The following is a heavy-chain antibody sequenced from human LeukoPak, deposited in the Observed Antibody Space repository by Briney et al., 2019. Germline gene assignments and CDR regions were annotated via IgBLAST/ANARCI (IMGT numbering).Heavy chain of an antibody. Sequence: PSETLSLTCTVSGGSISSYYWSWIRQPPGKGLEWIGYIFYSGSTNYNPSLKSRVTISVDTSKNQFSLRLSSVTAADTAVYYCARHYYYDSSAFDLWGRGTLVTVSS. D-gene: IGHD3-22*01. CDR2: IFYSGST. CDR1: GGSISSYY. V-gene: IGHV4-59*08. J-gene: IGHJ2*01. CDR3: ARHYYYDSSAFDL.